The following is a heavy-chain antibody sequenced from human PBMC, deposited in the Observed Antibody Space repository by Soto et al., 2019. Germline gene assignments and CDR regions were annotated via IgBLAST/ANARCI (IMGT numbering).Heavy chain of an antibody. CDR2: IFYTGSA. Sequence: QVQLQQWGAGLLKPSETLSLTCAVSGDSFTTYYWSWIRQPPGKGLELIGEIFYTGSANYNPSLESRVTISVDTSRNQFSLRLTSVTAADTAVYFCTRRPALRFLRFDPWGQGTLVSVSS. CDR1: GDSFTTYY. D-gene: IGHD3-3*01. V-gene: IGHV4-34*02. CDR3: TRRPALRFLRFDP. J-gene: IGHJ5*02.